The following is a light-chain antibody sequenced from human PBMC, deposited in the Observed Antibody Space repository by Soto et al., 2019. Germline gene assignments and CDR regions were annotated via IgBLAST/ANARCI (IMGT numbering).Light chain of an antibody. Sequence: EIVLTQSPGTLSLSPGERAVLSCRASQTIANIYLAWYQHKPGRPPRLLIYDTSTRATGTPDRFIGSGSGTDFTLTSSRLEPEYFAVYYCQQYSGSPETFGPGTKVEIK. CDR2: DTS. CDR1: QTIANIY. CDR3: QQYSGSPET. V-gene: IGKV3-20*01. J-gene: IGKJ1*01.